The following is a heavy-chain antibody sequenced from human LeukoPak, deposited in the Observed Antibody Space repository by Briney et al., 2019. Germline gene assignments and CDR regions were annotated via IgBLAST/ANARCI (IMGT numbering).Heavy chain of an antibody. D-gene: IGHD2-2*01. V-gene: IGHV3-30*18. J-gene: IGHJ4*02. CDR3: AKDGDEGYCSSTSCYHFDY. Sequence: PGRSLRLSCAASGFTFSSYGMHWVRQAPGKGLEWVAVISYDGSNKYYADSVKGRFTISRDNSKNTLYLQMNSMGAEDAAVYYCAKDGDEGYCSSTSCYHFDYWGQGTLVTVSS. CDR1: GFTFSSYG. CDR2: ISYDGSNK.